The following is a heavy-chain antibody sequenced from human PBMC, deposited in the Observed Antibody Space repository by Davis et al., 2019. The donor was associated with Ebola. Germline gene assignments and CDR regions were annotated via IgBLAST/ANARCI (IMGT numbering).Heavy chain of an antibody. CDR3: AREAPRFGRTGTGSWEGT. Sequence: GESLKISCSASGFAFSSNWMDWVRQAPGKGLEWVANIRPDGSDKYYVDSLKGRFTISRDNAKNSLYLQMNSLRAEDTAVYYCAREAPRFGRTGTGSWEGTWGQGTLVTVSS. J-gene: IGHJ5*02. CDR2: IRPDGSDK. V-gene: IGHV3-7*03. D-gene: IGHD1-7*01. CDR1: GFAFSSNW.